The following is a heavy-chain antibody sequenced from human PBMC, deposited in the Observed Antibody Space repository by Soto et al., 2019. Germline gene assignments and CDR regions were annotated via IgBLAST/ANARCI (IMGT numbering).Heavy chain of an antibody. CDR3: ARIMLPGYYDSSGYYYYYGMDV. V-gene: IGHV2-70*11. J-gene: IGHJ6*02. CDR2: IDWDDDK. Sequence: SGPTLVNPKQTLTLTCTFSGFSLSTSGMCVSWIRQPPGKALEWLARIDWDDDKYYSTSLKTRLTISKDTSKNQVVLTMTNMDPVDTATYYCARIMLPGYYDSSGYYYYYGMDVWGQGTTVTVSS. D-gene: IGHD3-22*01. CDR1: GFSLSTSGMC.